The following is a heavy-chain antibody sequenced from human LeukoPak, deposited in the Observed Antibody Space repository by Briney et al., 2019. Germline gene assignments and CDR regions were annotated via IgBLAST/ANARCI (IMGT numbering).Heavy chain of an antibody. CDR3: ARVGVAVGDAFDI. Sequence: GGSLRLSCAASGFTFSSFNMNWVRQAPGKGLEWVSYISSSSSYIYYADSVKGRFTISRDNAKNSLYLQMNSLRAEDTAVYYCARVGVAVGDAFDIWGQGTMVTVSS. CDR1: GFTFSSFN. CDR2: ISSSSSYI. J-gene: IGHJ3*02. V-gene: IGHV3-21*05. D-gene: IGHD6-19*01.